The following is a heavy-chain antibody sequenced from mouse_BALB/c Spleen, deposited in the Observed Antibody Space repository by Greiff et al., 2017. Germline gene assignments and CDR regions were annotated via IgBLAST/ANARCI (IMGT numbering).Heavy chain of an antibody. CDR2: ISSGGST. V-gene: IGHV5-6-5*01. CDR1: GFTFSSYA. J-gene: IGHJ4*01. Sequence: EVKLVESGGGLVKPGGSLKLSCAASGFTFSSYAMSWVRQTPEKRLEWVASISSGGSTYYPDSVKGRFTISRDNARNILYLQMSSLRSEDTAMYYCARSEAQGYAMDYWGQGTSVTVSS. CDR3: ARSEAQGYAMDY.